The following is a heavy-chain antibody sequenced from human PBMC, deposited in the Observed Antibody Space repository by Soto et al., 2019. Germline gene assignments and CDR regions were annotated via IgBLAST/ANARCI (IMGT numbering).Heavy chain of an antibody. V-gene: IGHV1-18*04. CDR1: GYTFTSYG. CDR2: INAGNGNT. Sequence: ASVKVSCKASGYTFTSYGISWVRQAPGQGLEWMGWINAGNGNTKYSQKFQGRVTITRDTSTSTAYMELSSLRSEDTAVYYCAREEVVVVAANWFDPWGQGTLVTSPQ. J-gene: IGHJ5*02. CDR3: AREEVVVVAANWFDP. D-gene: IGHD2-15*01.